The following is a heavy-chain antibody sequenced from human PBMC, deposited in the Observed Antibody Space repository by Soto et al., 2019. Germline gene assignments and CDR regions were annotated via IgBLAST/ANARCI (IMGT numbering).Heavy chain of an antibody. Sequence: GGSLRLSCAASGFTFSSYAMTWVRQAPGKGLEWVSSISGSGGTTYYTDSVRGRFIISRDKSKNTLYLQMNSLRAEDTAVYYCAKGLMAATRGYYDMDVWGQGTTVTVSS. J-gene: IGHJ6*02. CDR1: GFTFSSYA. V-gene: IGHV3-23*01. CDR3: AKGLMAATRGYYDMDV. D-gene: IGHD2-15*01. CDR2: ISGSGGTT.